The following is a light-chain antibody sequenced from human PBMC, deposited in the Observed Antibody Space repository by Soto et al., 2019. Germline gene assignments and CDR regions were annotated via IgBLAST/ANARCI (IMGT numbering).Light chain of an antibody. CDR1: SSDVGGYNY. CDR3: SSYISSSTVV. CDR2: DVS. J-gene: IGLJ2*01. Sequence: SALTQPASVSGSPGQSITISCTGTSSDVGGYNYVSWYQQHPGKAPKLMIYDVSNWPSGVSNRFSGSKSGNTASLTISGLQSEDEADYYCSSYISSSTVVFGGGTKLTVL. V-gene: IGLV2-14*01.